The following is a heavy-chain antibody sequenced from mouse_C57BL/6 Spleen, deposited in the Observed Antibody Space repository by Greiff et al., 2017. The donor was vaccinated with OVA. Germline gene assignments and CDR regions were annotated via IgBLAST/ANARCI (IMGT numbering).Heavy chain of an antibody. CDR1: GYTFTDYY. CDR2: INPNNGGT. CDR3: ARGDGYWD. D-gene: IGHD2-3*01. Sequence: EVQLQQSGPELVKPGASVKISCKASGYTFTDYYMNWVKQSHGKSLEWIGDINPNNGGTSYNQKFKGKATLTVDKSSSTAYMELRSLTSEDSAVYYCARGDGYWDWGQGTTLTVSS. J-gene: IGHJ2*01. V-gene: IGHV1-26*01.